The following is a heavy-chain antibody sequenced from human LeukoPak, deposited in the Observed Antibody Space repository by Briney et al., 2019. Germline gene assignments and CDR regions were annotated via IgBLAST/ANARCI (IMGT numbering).Heavy chain of an antibody. D-gene: IGHD3-22*01. CDR3: ARTGGITMIVVVIPPDAFDI. J-gene: IGHJ3*02. CDR2: IYNSGTGGST. CDR1: GGSISSYY. V-gene: IGHV4-59*12. Sequence: SETLSLTCTVSGGSISSYYWSWIRQSPGKGLEWIGYIYNSGTGGSTNYNPSLTSRVTISVDTSKNQFSLKLSSVTAADTAVYYCARTGGITMIVVVIPPDAFDIWGQGTMVTVSS.